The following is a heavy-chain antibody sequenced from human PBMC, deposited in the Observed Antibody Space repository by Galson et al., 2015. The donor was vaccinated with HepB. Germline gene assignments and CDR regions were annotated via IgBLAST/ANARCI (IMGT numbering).Heavy chain of an antibody. Sequence: SVKVSCKASGGTFSSYAISWVRQAPGQGLEWMGRIIPILGIANYAQKFQGRVTITADKSTSTAYMELSSLRSEDTAVYYCATSSGWYLGFDYWGQGTLVTVSS. CDR1: GGTFSSYA. CDR2: IIPILGIA. V-gene: IGHV1-69*04. CDR3: ATSSGWYLGFDY. J-gene: IGHJ4*02. D-gene: IGHD6-19*01.